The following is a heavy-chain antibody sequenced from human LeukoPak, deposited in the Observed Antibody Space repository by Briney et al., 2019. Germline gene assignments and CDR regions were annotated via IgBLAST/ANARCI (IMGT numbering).Heavy chain of an antibody. Sequence: GGSLRLSCAASGFTFSSYGMHWVRQAPGKGLEWGAVISYDGSNKYYADSVKGRFTISRDNSKNTLYLQMNSLRAEDTAVYYCAKAQAYGGFDYWGQGTLVTVSS. CDR1: GFTFSSYG. CDR3: AKAQAYGGFDY. V-gene: IGHV3-30*18. CDR2: ISYDGSNK. D-gene: IGHD3-16*01. J-gene: IGHJ4*02.